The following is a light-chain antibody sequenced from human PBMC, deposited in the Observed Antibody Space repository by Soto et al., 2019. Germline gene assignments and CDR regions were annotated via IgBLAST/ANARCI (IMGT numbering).Light chain of an antibody. CDR1: SSDIGNYHL. V-gene: IGLV2-23*02. J-gene: IGLJ1*01. CDR2: EVN. CDR3: CSYAGTVAYV. Sequence: QSVLTQPASVSGSPGQSITISCAGTSSDIGNYHLVSWYQQHPGKAPKLIICEVNKRPSGISDRLSGSKSGNTASLTISGLQAEDEADYYCCSYAGTVAYVFGSGTKVTVL.